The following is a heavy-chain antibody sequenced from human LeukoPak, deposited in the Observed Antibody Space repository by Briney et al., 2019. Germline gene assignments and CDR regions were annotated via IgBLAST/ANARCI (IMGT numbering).Heavy chain of an antibody. CDR1: GGSISSGDYY. Sequence: SETLSLTCTVSGGSISSGDYYWSWIRQPPGKGLEWIGYIYHSGSTYYNPSLKSRVTISVDRSKNQFSLKLSSVTAADTAVYYCARGGTIFGVVIRDWGQGTLVTVSS. CDR3: ARGGTIFGVVIRD. V-gene: IGHV4-30-2*01. J-gene: IGHJ4*02. D-gene: IGHD3-3*01. CDR2: IYHSGST.